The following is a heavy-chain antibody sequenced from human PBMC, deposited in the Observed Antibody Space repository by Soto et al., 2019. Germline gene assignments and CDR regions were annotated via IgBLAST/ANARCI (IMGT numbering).Heavy chain of an antibody. V-gene: IGHV1-18*01. D-gene: IGHD3-16*01. Sequence: QVQLVQSGAEVKNPGASVKVSCKASGYRFTSYGIVWVRQAPGQGLEWMGWINAYNGNTNYAQNLQGRVTLTTDTSTSTAYMELRSLTSNDTAVYYCAMVDVYVTPSPQDVWGQGTTVTVSS. CDR3: AMVDVYVTPSPQDV. CDR2: INAYNGNT. J-gene: IGHJ6*02. CDR1: GYRFTSYG.